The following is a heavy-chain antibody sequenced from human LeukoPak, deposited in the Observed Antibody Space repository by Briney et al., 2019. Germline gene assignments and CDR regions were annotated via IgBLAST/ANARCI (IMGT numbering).Heavy chain of an antibody. CDR3: ASYSGDTSSLFDY. V-gene: IGHV3-33*01. CDR2: IWYDGSNK. J-gene: IGHJ4*02. CDR1: GFTFSSYG. Sequence: PGGSLRLSCAASGFTFSSYGMHWVRQAPGKGLEWVAVIWYDGSNKYYADSVKGRFTISRDNSKNTLYLQMNSLRAEDTAVYYCASYSGDTSSLFDYWGQGTLVTVSS. D-gene: IGHD6-13*01.